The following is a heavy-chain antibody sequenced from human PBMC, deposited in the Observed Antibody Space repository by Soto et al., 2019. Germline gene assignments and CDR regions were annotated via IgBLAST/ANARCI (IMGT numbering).Heavy chain of an antibody. D-gene: IGHD3-16*01. CDR1: GYTFTSYA. Sequence: QVQLVQSGAEVKKPGASVKVSCKASGYTFTSYAISWVRQAPGQGLEWMGWISAYNGNTKYAQKPQXXVTMTTATSTSTAYMELRSLRSADTAVYYCARDHGGGITFEWGQGTLVTVSS. J-gene: IGHJ4*02. V-gene: IGHV1-18*01. CDR2: ISAYNGNT. CDR3: ARDHGGGITFE.